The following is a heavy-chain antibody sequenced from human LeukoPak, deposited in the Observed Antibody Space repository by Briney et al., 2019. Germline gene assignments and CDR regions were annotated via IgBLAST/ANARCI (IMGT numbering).Heavy chain of an antibody. CDR1: GFAFNTYA. Sequence: GRSLRLSCAASGFAFNTYAMHWVRQAPGQGLEWVALIWHDGSHKFYSNSVRGQFTISRDNSKNTVSLQMNNLRPEDTAVYYCVREIFGSGSHPDFWGQGTLVTVSS. J-gene: IGHJ4*02. D-gene: IGHD3-10*01. CDR2: IWHDGSHK. CDR3: VREIFGSGSHPDF. V-gene: IGHV3-33*01.